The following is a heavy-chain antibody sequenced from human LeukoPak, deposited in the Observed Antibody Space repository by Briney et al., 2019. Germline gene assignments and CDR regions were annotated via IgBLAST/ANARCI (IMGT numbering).Heavy chain of an antibody. CDR2: VSGSGSPI. CDR1: GFTFSDYY. D-gene: IGHD1-26*01. CDR3: AKNRGAGSHYYYHMNV. V-gene: IGHV3-11*01. Sequence: GGSLRLSCAASGFTFSDYYMTWIRQAPGKGLEWVSYVSGSGSPIYYADSVKGRFTISRDNAKNSLYLQMNSLRAEDTAVYYCAKNRGAGSHYYYHMNVWGKGTTVTVSS. J-gene: IGHJ6*03.